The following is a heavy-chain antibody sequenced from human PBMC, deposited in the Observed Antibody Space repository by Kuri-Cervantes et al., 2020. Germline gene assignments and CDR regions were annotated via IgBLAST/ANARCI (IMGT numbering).Heavy chain of an antibody. V-gene: IGHV1-2*02. D-gene: IGHD3-10*01. Sequence: APVKVSCKASGYTFTGYYMHWVRQAPGQGLEWMGWINPNSGGTNYAQKFQGRVTMTRDTSISTAYMELRSLRTDDTAVYYCARVAQAGLRGSGSGYDFDYWGQGTLVTVSS. CDR3: ARVAQAGLRGSGSGYDFDY. CDR1: GYTFTGYY. CDR2: INPNSGGT. J-gene: IGHJ4*02.